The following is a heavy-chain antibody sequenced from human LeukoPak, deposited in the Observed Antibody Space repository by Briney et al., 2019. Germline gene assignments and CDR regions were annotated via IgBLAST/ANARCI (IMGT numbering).Heavy chain of an antibody. V-gene: IGHV3-23*01. CDR2: ISGGGGST. D-gene: IGHD2-2*01. CDR3: AKGGYCSSTSCYVSWFDP. J-gene: IGHJ5*01. Sequence: GGSLRLSCAASGFTFSSYVMNWVRQAPGKGLEWVSVISGGGGSTYYADSVKGRFTISRDNSKNTLFLQMNSLRAEDTAVYYCAKGGYCSSTSCYVSWFDPWGQGTLVNVSS. CDR1: GFTFSSYV.